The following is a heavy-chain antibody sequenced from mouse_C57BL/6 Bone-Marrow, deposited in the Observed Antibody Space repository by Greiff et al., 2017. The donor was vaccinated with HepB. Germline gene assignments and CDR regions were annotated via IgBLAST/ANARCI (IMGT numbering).Heavy chain of an antibody. CDR1: GYSITSGYY. J-gene: IGHJ3*01. D-gene: IGHD1-1*02. V-gene: IGHV3-6*01. CDR2: ISYDGSN. CDR3: ARGGWSFAY. Sequence: VQLQQSGPGLVKPSQSLSLTCSVTGYSITSGYYWNWIRQFPGNKLEWMGYISYDGSNNYNPSLKNRISITRDTSKNQFFLKLNSVTTEDTATYYCARGGWSFAYWGQGTLVTVSA.